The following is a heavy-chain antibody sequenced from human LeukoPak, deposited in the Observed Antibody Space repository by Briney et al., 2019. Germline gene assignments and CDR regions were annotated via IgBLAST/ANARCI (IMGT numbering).Heavy chain of an antibody. CDR1: GVSFDGYY. D-gene: IGHD4-17*01. CDR2: INHSGYT. Sequence: PSETLSLTCAVSGVSFDGYYWSWVRQTPGKGLEWIGEINHSGYTNDSPSLKSRVTLSIDTSRKQFSLNLRSVTVADAGIYYCTRMTTGHDYWGQGTLVTVSS. V-gene: IGHV4-34*01. CDR3: TRMTTGHDY. J-gene: IGHJ4*02.